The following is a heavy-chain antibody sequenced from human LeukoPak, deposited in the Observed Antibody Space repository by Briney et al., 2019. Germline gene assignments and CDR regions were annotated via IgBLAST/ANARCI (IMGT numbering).Heavy chain of an antibody. Sequence: ASVEVSCKASGYTFTSYGISWVRQAPGQGLEWMGWISAYNGNTNYAQKLQGRVTMTTDTSTSTAYMELRSLRSDDTAVSYCARDAYYDFWSGYTNRDDYYYYGMDVWGQGTTVTVPS. J-gene: IGHJ6*02. V-gene: IGHV1-18*01. CDR1: GYTFTSYG. CDR2: ISAYNGNT. CDR3: ARDAYYDFWSGYTNRDDYYYYGMDV. D-gene: IGHD3-3*01.